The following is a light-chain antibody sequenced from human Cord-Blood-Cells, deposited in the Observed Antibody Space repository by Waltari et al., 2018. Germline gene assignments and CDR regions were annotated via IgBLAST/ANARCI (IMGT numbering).Light chain of an antibody. CDR3: QSADSSGTYVV. V-gene: IGLV3-25*03. Sequence: SDELTQTPSVSGSPGQTAGITCPGAALPNPCGYWYQQKPGQAPVLVIYKDSERPSGIPERCSGSSSGTTVTLTISGVQAEDEADYYCQSADSSGTYVVFGGGTKLTVL. CDR2: KDS. CDR1: ALPNPC. J-gene: IGLJ2*01.